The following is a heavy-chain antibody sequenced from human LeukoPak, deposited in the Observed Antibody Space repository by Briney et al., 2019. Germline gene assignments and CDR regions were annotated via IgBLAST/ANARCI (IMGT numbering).Heavy chain of an antibody. J-gene: IGHJ5*02. V-gene: IGHV3-53*01. D-gene: IGHD3-22*01. CDR2: IYSGGST. CDR1: GFTVSSHY. CDR3: ARGTYYYDSSGYYFT. Sequence: GGSLRLSCAASGFTVSSHYMSWVRQAPGKGLEWVSVIYSGGSTYYADSVKGRFTISRDNFKNTLYLQMNSRRAEDTAVYYCARGTYYYDSSGYYFTWGQGTLVTVSS.